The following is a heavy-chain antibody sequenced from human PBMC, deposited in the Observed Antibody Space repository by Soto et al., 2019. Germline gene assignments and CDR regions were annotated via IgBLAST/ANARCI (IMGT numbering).Heavy chain of an antibody. CDR2: IYYSGST. J-gene: IGHJ5*02. Sequence: SETLSLTCTVSGGSISSSSYYWGWIRQPPGKGLEWIGSIYYSGSTYYNPSLKSRVTISVDTSKNQFSLKLSSVTAADTAVYYCARRCSGGSCFTTRPFDPWGQGTLVTVSS. D-gene: IGHD2-15*01. CDR3: ARRCSGGSCFTTRPFDP. V-gene: IGHV4-39*01. CDR1: GGSISSSSYY.